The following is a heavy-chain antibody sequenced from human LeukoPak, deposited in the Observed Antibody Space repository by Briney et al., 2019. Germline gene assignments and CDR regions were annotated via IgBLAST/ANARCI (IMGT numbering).Heavy chain of an antibody. D-gene: IGHD2-8*01. V-gene: IGHV4-4*02. CDR1: GGSISSSNW. J-gene: IGHJ5*02. CDR3: ARVVVLMVYAKNWFDP. CDR2: IYHSGST. Sequence: SETLSLTCAVSGGSISSSNWWNWVRPPPGKGLEWIGEIYHSGSTNYNPSLKSRVTISVDKSKNQFSLKLSSVTAADTAVYYCARVVVLMVYAKNWFDPWGQGTLVTVSS.